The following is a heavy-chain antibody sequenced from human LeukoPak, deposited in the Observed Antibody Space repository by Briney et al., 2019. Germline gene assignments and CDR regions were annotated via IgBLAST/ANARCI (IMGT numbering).Heavy chain of an antibody. V-gene: IGHV1-69*05. CDR3: ALVRSSSWLFDY. Sequence: SVKVSCKASGYTFTGYYMHWVRQAPGQGLEWMGGIIPIFGTANYAQKFQGRVTITTDESTSTAYMELSSLRSEDTAVYYCALVRSSSWLFDYWGQGTLVTVSS. CDR1: GYTFTGYY. D-gene: IGHD6-13*01. CDR2: IIPIFGTA. J-gene: IGHJ4*02.